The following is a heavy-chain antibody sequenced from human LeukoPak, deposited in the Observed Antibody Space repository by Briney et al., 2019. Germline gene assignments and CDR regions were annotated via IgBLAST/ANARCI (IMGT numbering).Heavy chain of an antibody. D-gene: IGHD6-6*01. Sequence: GGSLRLSCAGSGFTFNAYAMSWVRQAPGKGLEWVSAISGSGGSTYYADSVKGRFTISRDNSKNTLYLQMNSLRAEDTAVYYCAKDREAARPMLFDYWGQGTLVTVSS. CDR3: AKDREAARPMLFDY. CDR2: ISGSGGST. CDR1: GFTFNAYA. V-gene: IGHV3-23*01. J-gene: IGHJ4*02.